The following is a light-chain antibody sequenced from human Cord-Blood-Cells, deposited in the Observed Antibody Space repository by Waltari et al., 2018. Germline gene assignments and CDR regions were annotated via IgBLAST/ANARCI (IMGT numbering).Light chain of an antibody. Sequence: EIVLTQSPGTLSLSPGERATLSCRASQSVSSSYLAWYQQKPGQAPRLLIYGASIMATGIPDRFSGSGSGTDFTLTISRLQPEDFAVYYCQQYGSSPQTFGQGTKVEI. CDR2: GAS. J-gene: IGKJ1*01. CDR1: QSVSSSY. CDR3: QQYGSSPQT. V-gene: IGKV3-20*01.